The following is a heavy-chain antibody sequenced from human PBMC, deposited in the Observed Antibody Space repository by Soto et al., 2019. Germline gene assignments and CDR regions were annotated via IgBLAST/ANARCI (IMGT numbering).Heavy chain of an antibody. J-gene: IGHJ5*02. V-gene: IGHV4-34*01. Sequence: SETLSLTCAVYGGSFSGYYWSWIRQPPGKGLEWIGEINHSGSTNYNPSLKSRVTISVDTSKNQFSLKLSSVTAADTAVYYCARGRRASSSWYSLLDVRVTNWFDPWGQGTLVNVS. CDR2: INHSGST. D-gene: IGHD6-13*01. CDR3: ARGRRASSSWYSLLDVRVTNWFDP. CDR1: GGSFSGYY.